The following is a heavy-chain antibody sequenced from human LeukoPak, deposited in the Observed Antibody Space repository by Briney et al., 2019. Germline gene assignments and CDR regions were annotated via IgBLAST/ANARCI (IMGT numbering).Heavy chain of an antibody. CDR2: MNPNSGNT. Sequence: GASVKVSCKASGYTFTSYDINWVRQATGQGLEWMGWMNPNSGNTGYAQKFQGRVTMTRNTSISTAYMELSSLRSEDTAVYYCARSTYYDFWSGYFYPPDYWGQGTLVTVSS. CDR3: ARSTYYDFWSGYFYPPDY. J-gene: IGHJ4*02. D-gene: IGHD3-3*01. CDR1: GYTFTSYD. V-gene: IGHV1-8*01.